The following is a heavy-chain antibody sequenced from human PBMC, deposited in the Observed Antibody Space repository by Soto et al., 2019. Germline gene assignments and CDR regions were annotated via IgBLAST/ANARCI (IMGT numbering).Heavy chain of an antibody. D-gene: IGHD6-13*01. Sequence: GGSLRLSCAASGFTFSSYGMHWVRQAPGKGLEWVAVIWYDGSNKYYADSVKGRFTISRDNSKNTLYLQMNSLRAEDTAVYYCARDRGSSSWYYYYYMDVWGKGTTVTVSS. CDR1: GFTFSSYG. V-gene: IGHV3-33*01. CDR3: ARDRGSSSWYYYYYMDV. J-gene: IGHJ6*03. CDR2: IWYDGSNK.